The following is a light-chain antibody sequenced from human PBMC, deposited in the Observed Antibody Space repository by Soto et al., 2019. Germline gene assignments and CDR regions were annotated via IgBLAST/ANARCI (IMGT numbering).Light chain of an antibody. CDR2: GTS. CDR1: ERIYSAY. CDR3: QQYGNSPIT. Sequence: VLTEAPGPLSFSHAENVMLAYGVCERIYSAYLGWYQQKPGQAPRLLIYGTSSRATGIPDRFSGSGSGTDFTLTISRLEPEDFAVYYCQQYGNSPITFGQGTRLEIK. J-gene: IGKJ5*01. V-gene: IGKV3-20*01.